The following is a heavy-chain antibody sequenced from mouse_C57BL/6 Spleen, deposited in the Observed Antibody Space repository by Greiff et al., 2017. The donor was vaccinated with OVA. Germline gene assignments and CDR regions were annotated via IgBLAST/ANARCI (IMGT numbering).Heavy chain of an antibody. V-gene: IGHV5-4*01. Sequence: EVQVVESGGGLVKPGGSLKLSCAASGFTFSSYAMSWVRQTPEKRLEWVATISDGGSYTYYPDNVKGRFTISRDNAKNNLYLQMSHLKSEDTAMYYCAGSTMVTTGAMDYWGQGTSVTVSS. CDR1: GFTFSSYA. D-gene: IGHD2-2*01. J-gene: IGHJ4*01. CDR3: AGSTMVTTGAMDY. CDR2: ISDGGSYT.